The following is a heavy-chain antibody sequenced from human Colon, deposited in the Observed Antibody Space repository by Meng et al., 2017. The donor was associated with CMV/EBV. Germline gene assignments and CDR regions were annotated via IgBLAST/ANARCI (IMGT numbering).Heavy chain of an antibody. Sequence: KPSGYTFASYSISWMRPPPGQALEWMGWISAYNGNTHSAQKFQGRVTMTTDTSTSTAYMELRSLRSDDTAVYYCARGNVDTAMVSDYWGQGTLVTVSS. CDR1: GYTFASYS. D-gene: IGHD5-18*01. J-gene: IGHJ4*02. CDR2: ISAYNGNT. V-gene: IGHV1-18*01. CDR3: ARGNVDTAMVSDY.